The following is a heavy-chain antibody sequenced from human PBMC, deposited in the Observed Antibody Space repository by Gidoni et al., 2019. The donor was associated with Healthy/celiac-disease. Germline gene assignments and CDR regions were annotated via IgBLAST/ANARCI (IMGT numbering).Heavy chain of an antibody. CDR3: ARGADSSGWYREPFDP. CDR2: IYYSGST. CDR1: GGSISSYY. Sequence: QVQLQESGPGLVKPSETLSLTCTVPGGSISSYYWTWIRQPPGKGLEWIGYIYYSGSTNYNPSLKSRVTISVDTSKNQFSLKLSSVTAADTAVYYCARGADSSGWYREPFDPWGQGTLVTVSS. D-gene: IGHD6-19*01. J-gene: IGHJ5*02. V-gene: IGHV4-59*01.